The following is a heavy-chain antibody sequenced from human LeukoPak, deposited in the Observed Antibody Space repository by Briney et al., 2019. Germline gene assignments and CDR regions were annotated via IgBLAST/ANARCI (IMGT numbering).Heavy chain of an antibody. D-gene: IGHD3-22*01. CDR2: ISAYNGNT. CDR1: GYTFTSYG. V-gene: IGHV1-18*01. CDR3: ATGVYYYDSSGYWLDY. Sequence: ASVKVSCKASGYTFTSYGISWVRQAPGQGLEWMGWISAYNGNTNYAQKLQGRVTMTTDTSTSTAYMELSSLRSEDTAVYYCATGVYYYDSSGYWLDYWGQGTLVTVSS. J-gene: IGHJ4*02.